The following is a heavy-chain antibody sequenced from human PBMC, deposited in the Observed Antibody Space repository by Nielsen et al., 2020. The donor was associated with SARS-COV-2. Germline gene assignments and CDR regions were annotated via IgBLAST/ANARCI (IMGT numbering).Heavy chain of an antibody. J-gene: IGHJ5*02. CDR3: ARGIIAAAGTWWFDP. CDR1: GGTFSSYA. V-gene: IGHV1-69*04. Sequence: VKVSCKASGGTFSSYAISWVRQAPGQGLEWMGRIIPILGIANYAQKFQGRVTITADKSTSTAYMELSSLRSEDTAVYYCARGIIAAAGTWWFDPWGQGTLVTVSS. D-gene: IGHD6-13*01. CDR2: IIPILGIA.